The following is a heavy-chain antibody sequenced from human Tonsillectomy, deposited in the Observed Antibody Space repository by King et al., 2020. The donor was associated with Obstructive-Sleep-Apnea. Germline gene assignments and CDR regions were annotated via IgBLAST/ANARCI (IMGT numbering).Heavy chain of an antibody. CDR2: IYYSGST. J-gene: IGHJ4*02. Sequence: QLQESGPGLVKPSETLSLTCTVSGGSISSYSWSWIRQPPGKGLEWIGYIYYSGSTNYNPTLKIRVSISVDTSKNPFSLKLSSVTAADTAVYYCARISTRKSGFPLDYWGQGTLVTVSS. CDR3: ARISTRKSGFPLDY. CDR1: GGSISSYS. D-gene: IGHD3-22*01. V-gene: IGHV4-59*08.